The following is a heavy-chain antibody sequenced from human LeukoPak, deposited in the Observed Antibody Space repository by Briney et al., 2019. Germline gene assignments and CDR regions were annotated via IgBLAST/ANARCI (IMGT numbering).Heavy chain of an antibody. CDR1: GDSVSSNSAG. CDR2: TYYRSKWYN. D-gene: IGHD1-26*01. Sequence: QTLSLTCAISGDSVSSNSAGWSWIRQSPSRGLEWLGRTYYRSKWYNDYAVSVKGRITINPDTSKNQFSLQLNSVTPEDTAVYYCAKGGGSLDYWGRGTLVTVSS. CDR3: AKGGGSLDY. V-gene: IGHV6-1*01. J-gene: IGHJ4*02.